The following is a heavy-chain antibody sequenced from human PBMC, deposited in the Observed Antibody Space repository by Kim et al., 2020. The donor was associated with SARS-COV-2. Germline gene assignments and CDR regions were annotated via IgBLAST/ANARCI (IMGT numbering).Heavy chain of an antibody. D-gene: IGHD3-22*01. J-gene: IGHJ4*02. CDR3: ARDGTSYDSSGYYPGYFDY. CDR1: GGSISSGGFY. V-gene: IGHV4-31*03. Sequence: SETLSLTCTVSGGSISSGGFYWSWIRQHPGKGLEWIGYIYYSGSTYYNPSLKSRVTISVDTSKNQFSLKLSSVTAADTAVYYCARDGTSYDSSGYYPGYFDYWGQGTLVTVSS. CDR2: IYYSGST.